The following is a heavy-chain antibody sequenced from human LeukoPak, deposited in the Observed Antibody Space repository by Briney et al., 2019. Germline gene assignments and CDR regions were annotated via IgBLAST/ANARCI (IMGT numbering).Heavy chain of an antibody. D-gene: IGHD4-11*01. CDR1: GFTFSSYA. CDR3: ARDLNYPTFNWFDP. Sequence: KAGGSLRLSCAASGFTFSSYAISWVRQAPGQGLEWMGGIIPIFGTANYAQKFQGRVTITADESTSTAYMELSSLRSEDTAVYYCARDLNYPTFNWFDPWGQGTLVTVSS. V-gene: IGHV1-69*01. CDR2: IIPIFGTA. J-gene: IGHJ5*02.